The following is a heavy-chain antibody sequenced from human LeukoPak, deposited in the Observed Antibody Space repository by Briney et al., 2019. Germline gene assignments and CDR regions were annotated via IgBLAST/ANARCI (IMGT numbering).Heavy chain of an antibody. J-gene: IGHJ4*02. CDR1: GFTFSSYS. CDR3: ALTHDYVDISFDY. V-gene: IGHV3-30*02. D-gene: IGHD4-17*01. Sequence: GGSLRLSCAASGFTFSSYSMHWVRQAPGKGLEWVAFIRYDGSNKYYADSVKGRFTISRDNSKNTLYLQMNSLRAEDTAVYYCALTHDYVDISFDYWGQGTLVTVSS. CDR2: IRYDGSNK.